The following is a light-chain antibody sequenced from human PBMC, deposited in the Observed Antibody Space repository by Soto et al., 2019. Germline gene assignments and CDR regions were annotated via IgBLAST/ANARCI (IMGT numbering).Light chain of an antibody. CDR2: AAS. J-gene: IGKJ2*01. CDR3: KQSYSTPHT. V-gene: IGKV1-39*01. Sequence: DIQMTQSPSSLSASVGDRVTLTCRASQSITTYLNWYQQKPGKAPKLLIYAASSLQSGVPSRFTGSGSGTDFTLTVTSLQPEDFATYYCKQSYSTPHTFGQGTKLEIK. CDR1: QSITTY.